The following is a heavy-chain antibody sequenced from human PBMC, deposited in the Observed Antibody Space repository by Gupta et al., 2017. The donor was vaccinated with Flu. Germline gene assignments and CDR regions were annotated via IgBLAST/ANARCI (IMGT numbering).Heavy chain of an antibody. D-gene: IGHD3-10*01. J-gene: IGHJ4*02. CDR1: GFTFSNAW. Sequence: EVQLVESGGGLVKPGGSLRLSCAASGFTFSNAWMSWVRQAPGKGLEWVGRIKSKTDGGTTDYAAPVKGRFTISRDDSKNTLYLQMNSLKTEDTAVYYCTTRGTYYGSGSYPSGWGQGNLVTASS. CDR3: TTRGTYYGSGSYPSG. V-gene: IGHV3-15*01. CDR2: IKSKTDGGTT.